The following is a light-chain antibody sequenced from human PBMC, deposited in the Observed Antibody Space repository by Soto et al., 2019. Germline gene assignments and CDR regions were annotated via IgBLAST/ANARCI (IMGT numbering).Light chain of an antibody. J-gene: IGKJ5*01. CDR1: QSVAGSS. CDR3: QQRSNCPIT. Sequence: EIVLTQSPGTLSLYPVDIATLSCRASQSVAGSSLAWYQQKPGQAPRLLIYDASNRAKGIPARFSGSGPGTDFTLTISSLEPEDFAVYYCQQRSNCPITFGQGTRLEIK. V-gene: IGKV3D-11*02. CDR2: DAS.